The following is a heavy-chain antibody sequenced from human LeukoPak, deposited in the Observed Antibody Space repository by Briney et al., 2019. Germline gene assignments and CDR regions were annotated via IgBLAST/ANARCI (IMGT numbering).Heavy chain of an antibody. D-gene: IGHD4-17*01. CDR2: INRDGSST. J-gene: IGHJ4*02. CDR1: GIIFSNYW. V-gene: IGHV3-74*01. Sequence: GGSLRLSCAASGIIFSNYWMHWVRQAPGKGLVWVSRINRDGSSTSYADSVKGRFTISRDNAKNSLYLQMNSLRAEDTAVYYCARESGSVTSEVDFDYWGQGTLVTVSS. CDR3: ARESGSVTSEVDFDY.